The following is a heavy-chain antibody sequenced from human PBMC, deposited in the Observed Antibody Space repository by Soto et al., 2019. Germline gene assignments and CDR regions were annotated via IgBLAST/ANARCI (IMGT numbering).Heavy chain of an antibody. CDR1: GGTFSSYA. J-gene: IGHJ5*02. CDR2: IIPIFGTA. Sequence: QVQLVQSGAEVKKPGSSVKVSRKASGGTFSSYAISWVRQAPGQGLEWMGGIIPIFGTANYAQKFQGRVTITADESTSTAYMELSSLRSEDTAVYYCARALGYSYGGAYNSFDPWGQGTLVTVSS. CDR3: ARALGYSYGGAYNSFDP. V-gene: IGHV1-69*12. D-gene: IGHD5-18*01.